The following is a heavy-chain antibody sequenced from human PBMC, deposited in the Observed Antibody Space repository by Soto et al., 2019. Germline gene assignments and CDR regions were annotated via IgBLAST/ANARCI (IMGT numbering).Heavy chain of an antibody. Sequence: GGSLRLSCAASGFTVSSYAMIWVRQAPGKGLEWVSGSSGRGDSTFYAEFVRGRFTPSRDNSKNTLYLQMNTLRAEDTAVYYCAKDLRHLWTWGQGTQVTVSS. J-gene: IGHJ5*02. V-gene: IGHV3-23*01. CDR3: AKDLRHLWT. CDR2: SSGRGDST. CDR1: GFTVSSYA. D-gene: IGHD3-10*01.